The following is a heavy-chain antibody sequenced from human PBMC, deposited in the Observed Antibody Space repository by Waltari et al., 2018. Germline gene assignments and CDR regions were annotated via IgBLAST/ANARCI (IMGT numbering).Heavy chain of an antibody. V-gene: IGHV1-2*06. J-gene: IGHJ4*02. CDR2: INPNSGDT. CDR3: ARDLGSDYGNRDY. CDR1: GYTFTGYY. D-gene: IGHD4-17*01. Sequence: QVHLVHSGAEVKKPGASVKVSCKASGYTFTGYYIPWVRRAPGQGLEWMGRINPNSGDTNYAQKFQGRVTLTRDTSINTAYMELSSLKSDDTAVYYCARDLGSDYGNRDYWGQGTLVTVPS.